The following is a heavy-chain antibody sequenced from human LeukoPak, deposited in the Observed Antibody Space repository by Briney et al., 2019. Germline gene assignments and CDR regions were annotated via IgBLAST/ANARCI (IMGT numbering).Heavy chain of an antibody. Sequence: GGSLRLSCAASGFTFDDYAMHWVRQAPGKGLEWVSGVSWNSGSIGYADSVKGRFTISRDNAKNSLYLQMNSLIAEDMASYYCAKAVAPYYYMNVWGKGTTVTVSS. V-gene: IGHV3-9*03. D-gene: IGHD6-19*01. CDR3: AKAVAPYYYMNV. CDR1: GFTFDDYA. J-gene: IGHJ6*03. CDR2: VSWNSGSI.